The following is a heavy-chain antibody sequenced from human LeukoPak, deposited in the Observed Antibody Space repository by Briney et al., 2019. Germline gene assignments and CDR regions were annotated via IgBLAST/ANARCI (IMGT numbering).Heavy chain of an antibody. CDR2: ISLSGLT. D-gene: IGHD2-8*01. CDR1: GGSITTTNF. V-gene: IGHV4-4*02. Sequence: SDTLSLTCGVSGGSITTTNFWSSVRQAPGQGLEWIGEISLSGLTNYNSSLSSRATISLDRAKNHLSLNLSSVTAADTAIYYCTRENGAFSPFGFWGQGTVVTVSS. CDR3: TRENGAFSPFGF. J-gene: IGHJ4*02.